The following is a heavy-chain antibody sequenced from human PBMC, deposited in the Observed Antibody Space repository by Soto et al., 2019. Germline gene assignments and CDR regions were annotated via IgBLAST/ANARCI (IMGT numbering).Heavy chain of an antibody. CDR2: IIPIFGTA. Sequence: SVKVSCKASGGTFSSYAISWVRQAPGQGLEWMGGIIPIFGTANYAQKFQGRVTITADESTSTAYMELSSLRSEDTAVYYCARPLVRYFDWLLREDYYYYGMDVWGQGTTVTVSS. D-gene: IGHD3-9*01. CDR1: GGTFSSYA. J-gene: IGHJ6*02. V-gene: IGHV1-69*13. CDR3: ARPLVRYFDWLLREDYYYYGMDV.